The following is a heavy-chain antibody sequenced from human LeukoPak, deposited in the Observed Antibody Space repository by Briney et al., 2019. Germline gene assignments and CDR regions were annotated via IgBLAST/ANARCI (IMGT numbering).Heavy chain of an antibody. CDR3: ARDPVGDSSGSYFIPNWFDP. CDR1: GYIFTGYY. Sequence: GASVKVSCKASGYIFTGYYMHWVRQAPGQGLEWMGWINPNTGGTDYAQKFQGRVTLTRDTSISTAYMELTRLTSDDTAVYYCARDPVGDSSGSYFIPNWFDPWGQGTLVTVSS. D-gene: IGHD3-10*01. V-gene: IGHV1-2*02. J-gene: IGHJ5*02. CDR2: INPNTGGT.